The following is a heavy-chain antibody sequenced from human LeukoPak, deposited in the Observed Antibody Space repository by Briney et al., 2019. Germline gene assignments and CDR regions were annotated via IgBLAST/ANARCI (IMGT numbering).Heavy chain of an antibody. CDR3: ARESVPAGWNWFDP. D-gene: IGHD2-2*01. Sequence: GGSLRLSCAASGFTFSSYGMHWVRQAPGKGLEWVAVIWYDGSNKYYADSVKGRFTISRDNSKNTLYLQMNSLRAEDTAVYYCARESVPAGWNWFDPWGQGTLVTVSS. CDR1: GFTFSSYG. J-gene: IGHJ5*02. CDR2: IWYDGSNK. V-gene: IGHV3-33*01.